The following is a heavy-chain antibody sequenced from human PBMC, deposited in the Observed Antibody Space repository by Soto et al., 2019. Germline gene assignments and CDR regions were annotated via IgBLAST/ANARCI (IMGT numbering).Heavy chain of an antibody. CDR1: GFTFSSHS. CDR2: ISSSSSTI. J-gene: IGHJ6*02. CDR3: ARDGTMVRFYYYYYGMDV. D-gene: IGHD3-10*01. Sequence: GGSLRLSCAASGFTFSSHSMNWVRQAPGKGLEWVSYISSSSSTIYYADSVKGRFTISRDNAKNSLYLQMNSLRDEDTAVYYCARDGTMVRFYYYYYGMDVWGQGTTVTVSS. V-gene: IGHV3-48*02.